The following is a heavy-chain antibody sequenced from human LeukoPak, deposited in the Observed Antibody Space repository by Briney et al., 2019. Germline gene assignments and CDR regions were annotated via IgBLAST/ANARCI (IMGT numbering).Heavy chain of an antibody. D-gene: IGHD4-23*01. CDR1: GGSISSSNW. V-gene: IGHV4-4*02. Sequence: SETLSLTCAVSGGSISSSNWWSWVRQPPGKGLEWIGEIYHSGSTNYNPSLKGRVTISVDKSKNQSSLNLNSVTAADTAVYYCARVLYGGKNYFDYWGQGTLVTVSS. CDR3: ARVLYGGKNYFDY. J-gene: IGHJ4*02. CDR2: IYHSGST.